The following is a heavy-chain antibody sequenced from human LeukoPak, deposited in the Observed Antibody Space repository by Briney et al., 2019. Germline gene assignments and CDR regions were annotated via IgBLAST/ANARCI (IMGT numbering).Heavy chain of an antibody. V-gene: IGHV4-39*01. CDR3: ARLVKVRGGYFDY. J-gene: IGHJ4*02. Sequence: PSEALSLTCTVSGGSISSYYWGWVRQPPGKDLEWIGSIYYSGSTYYNPSLKSRVTISVDTSKNQFSLKPSSVTAADTAVYYCARLVKVRGGYFDYWGQGTLVTVSS. CDR1: GGSISSYY. CDR2: IYYSGST. D-gene: IGHD3-10*01.